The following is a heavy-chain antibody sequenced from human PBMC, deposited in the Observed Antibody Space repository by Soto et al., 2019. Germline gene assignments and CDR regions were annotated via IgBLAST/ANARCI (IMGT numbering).Heavy chain of an antibody. CDR1: GFTFSGSA. J-gene: IGHJ4*02. CDR3: TRHVMGPPSSHFDY. V-gene: IGHV3-73*01. D-gene: IGHD1-26*01. CDR2: IRSKANSYAT. Sequence: EVQLVESGGGLVQPGGSLKLSCAASGFTFSGSAMHWVRQASGKGLEWVGRIRSKANSYATAYAASVKGRFTISRDDTKNTAYVQMNSLKTGDRAVYYCTRHVMGPPSSHFDYWGQGSLVTVSS.